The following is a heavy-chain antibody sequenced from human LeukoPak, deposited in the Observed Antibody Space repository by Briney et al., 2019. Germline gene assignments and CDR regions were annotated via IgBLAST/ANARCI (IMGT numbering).Heavy chain of an antibody. J-gene: IGHJ4*02. Sequence: SETLSLTYAVYGGSFGGYYWSWIRQPPGKGLEWIGEINHSGSTNYNPSLKSRVTISVDTSKNQFSLKLSSVTAADTAVYYCARAYGSGSYYRDWGGQGTLVTVSS. CDR3: ARAYGSGSYYRDW. V-gene: IGHV4-34*01. CDR1: GGSFGGYY. CDR2: INHSGST. D-gene: IGHD3-10*01.